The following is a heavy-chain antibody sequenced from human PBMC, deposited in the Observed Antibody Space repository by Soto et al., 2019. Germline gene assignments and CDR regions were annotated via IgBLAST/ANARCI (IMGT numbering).Heavy chain of an antibody. D-gene: IGHD3-10*01. V-gene: IGHV4-34*01. CDR2: INHSGST. Sequence: SETLSLTCAVYGGSFSGYYWSWIRQPPGKGLEWIGEINHSGSTNYNPSLKSRVTISVDTSKNQFSLKLSSVTAADTAVYYCARGRPMVRGVPIQENDYWGQGTLVTVSS. J-gene: IGHJ4*02. CDR3: ARGRPMVRGVPIQENDY. CDR1: GGSFSGYY.